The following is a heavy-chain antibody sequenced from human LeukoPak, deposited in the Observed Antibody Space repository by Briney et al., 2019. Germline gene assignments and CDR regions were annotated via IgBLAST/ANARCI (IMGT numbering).Heavy chain of an antibody. CDR1: GGSISSYY. D-gene: IGHD2-8*02. V-gene: IGHV4-59*01. Sequence: SETLSLTCTVSGGSISSYYWSWIRQPPGKGLEWIGYIYYSESSNYNPSLKSRITISVDTSKNQFSLKLSSVTAADTAMYYCARLGGTGPLAAFDIWGQGTTVTVSS. J-gene: IGHJ3*02. CDR3: ARLGGTGPLAAFDI. CDR2: IYYSESS.